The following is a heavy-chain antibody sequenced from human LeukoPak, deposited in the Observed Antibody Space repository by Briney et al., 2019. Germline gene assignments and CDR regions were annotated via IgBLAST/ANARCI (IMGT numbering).Heavy chain of an antibody. Sequence: GGSLRLSCAASGFSFSSHAMSWARQAPGKGLEWVSTIGGSGDVTAYADSVKGRFTISRDNSKNTLYLQMNSLRDDDTAVYYCAKGQIIVVNVRWTDDYWGQSTLVTVPS. D-gene: IGHD3-22*01. J-gene: IGHJ4*02. CDR3: AKGQIIVVNVRWTDDY. CDR2: IGGSGDVT. V-gene: IGHV3-23*01. CDR1: GFSFSSHA.